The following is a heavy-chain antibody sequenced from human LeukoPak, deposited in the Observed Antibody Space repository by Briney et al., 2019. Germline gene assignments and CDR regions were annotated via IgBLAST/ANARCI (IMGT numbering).Heavy chain of an antibody. CDR3: ARGFYYYDSSGYEDY. V-gene: IGHV4-39*07. J-gene: IGHJ4*02. Sequence: SETLSLTCTVSGGSIRSSYYYWGWIRQPPGKGLEWIGSIYDSGSTYYNSSLKSRVTISVDTSKNQFSLKLNSVTAADTAVYYCARGFYYYDSSGYEDYWGQGTLVTVSS. D-gene: IGHD3-22*01. CDR1: GGSIRSSYYY. CDR2: IYDSGST.